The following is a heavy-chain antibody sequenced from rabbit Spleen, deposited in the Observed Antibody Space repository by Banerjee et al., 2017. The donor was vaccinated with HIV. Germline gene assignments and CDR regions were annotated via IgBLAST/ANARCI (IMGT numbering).Heavy chain of an antibody. Sequence: QEQLEESGGDLVKPEGSLTLTCTASGFSFSSSYYMCWVRQAPGKGLELIACVGITTGRTYYASWAKGRFTISKTSSTTVTLQMTSLTVADTATYFCARDTGSSFSSYGMDLWGPGTLVTVS. D-gene: IGHD8-1*01. CDR3: ARDTGSSFSSYGMDL. CDR1: GFSFSSSYY. J-gene: IGHJ6*01. V-gene: IGHV1S45*01. CDR2: VGITTGRT.